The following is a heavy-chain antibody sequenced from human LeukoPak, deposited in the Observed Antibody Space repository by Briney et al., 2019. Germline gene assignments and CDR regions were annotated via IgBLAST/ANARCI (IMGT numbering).Heavy chain of an antibody. CDR3: ARHSSSGYYYDFDY. CDR2: IYYSGST. V-gene: IGHV4-59*01. Sequence: SETLSLTCTVSGRSISSYYWSWIRQPPGKGLEWIGYIYYSGSTNYNPSLKSRVTISVDTSKNQFSLKLSSVTAADTAVYYCARHSSSGYYYDFDYWGQGTLVTVSS. CDR1: GRSISSYY. J-gene: IGHJ4*02. D-gene: IGHD3-22*01.